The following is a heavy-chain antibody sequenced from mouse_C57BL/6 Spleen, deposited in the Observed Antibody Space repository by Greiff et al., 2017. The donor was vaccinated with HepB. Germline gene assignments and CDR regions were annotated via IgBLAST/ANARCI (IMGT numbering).Heavy chain of an antibody. D-gene: IGHD1-1*01. V-gene: IGHV1-15*01. CDR3: TCYGSSPWFAY. J-gene: IGHJ3*01. Sequence: QVQLQQSGAELVRPGASVTLSCKASGYTFTDYEMHWVKQTPVHGLEWIGAIDPETGGTAYNQKFKGKAILTADKSSSTAYMELRSLTSEDSAVYYFTCYGSSPWFAYWGQGTLVTVSA. CDR1: GYTFTDYE. CDR2: IDPETGGT.